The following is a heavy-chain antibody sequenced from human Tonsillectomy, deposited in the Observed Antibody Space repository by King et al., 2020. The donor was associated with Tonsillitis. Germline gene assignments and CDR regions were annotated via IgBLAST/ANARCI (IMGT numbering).Heavy chain of an antibody. Sequence: VQLVESGGGLIQPGGSLRLSCAASGFTVSSNYMSWVRQAPGKGLEWVSVIYSGGSTYYADSVKGRFTISRDNSKNTLYLQMNSLRAEDTAVYYCARDEDTGLSPYGMDVWGQGTTVIVSS. J-gene: IGHJ6*02. D-gene: IGHD5-18*01. CDR1: GFTVSSNY. CDR2: IYSGGST. V-gene: IGHV3-53*01. CDR3: ARDEDTGLSPYGMDV.